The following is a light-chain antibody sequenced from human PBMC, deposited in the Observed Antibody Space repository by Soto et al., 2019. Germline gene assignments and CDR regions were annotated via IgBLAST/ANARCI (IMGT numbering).Light chain of an antibody. CDR2: EGS. V-gene: IGLV2-23*03. J-gene: IGLJ1*01. Sequence: QSALTQPASGSGSPGQSITISCTGTSSDVGGYNFVSWYQQYPGKAPKVVIYEGSKRPSGVSNRFSGSKSGNTASLTISGLQAEDEADYYCCSYAGFSSFVFGTGTKATVL. CDR1: SSDVGGYNF. CDR3: CSYAGFSSFV.